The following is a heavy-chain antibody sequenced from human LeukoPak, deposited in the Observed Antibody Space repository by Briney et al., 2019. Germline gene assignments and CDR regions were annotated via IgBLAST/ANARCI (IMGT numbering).Heavy chain of an antibody. Sequence: GGSMRLPCAASGFTFDDYAMHWVRQAPGKGLERVSLISGDGGSTYYADSVKGRFTISRDNSKNTLYLQMNSLRAEDTAVYYCAKDRFFYDSSGSSDYWGQGTLVTVSS. V-gene: IGHV3-43*02. J-gene: IGHJ4*02. CDR1: GFTFDDYA. CDR2: ISGDGGST. D-gene: IGHD3-22*01. CDR3: AKDRFFYDSSGSSDY.